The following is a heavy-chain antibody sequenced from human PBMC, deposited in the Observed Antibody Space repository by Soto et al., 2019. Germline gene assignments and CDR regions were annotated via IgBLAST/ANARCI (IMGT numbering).Heavy chain of an antibody. D-gene: IGHD2-15*01. CDR3: ARVGGSSGDY. J-gene: IGHJ4*02. CDR2: INHSGST. CDR1: GGSFSGYY. V-gene: IGHV4-34*01. Sequence: QVQLQQWGAGRLKPSETLSLTCAVYGGSFSGYYWSWIRQPPGKGLGWIGGINHSGSTNYNPSLKSRLTISVDTSKNQYSLKLSSVTAADTAVYYCARVGGSSGDYWGQVTLVTVSS.